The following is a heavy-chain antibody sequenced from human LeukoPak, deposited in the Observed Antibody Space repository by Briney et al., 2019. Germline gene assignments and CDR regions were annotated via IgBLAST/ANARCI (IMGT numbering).Heavy chain of an antibody. V-gene: IGHV1-2*02. CDR3: ARLYSDFWSPYYH. J-gene: IGHJ5*02. D-gene: IGHD3-3*01. Sequence: GASVKVSCKASGYTFTGYYMHWVRQAPGQGLEWMGWINPNSGGTNYAQKFQGRVTMTRDTSISTAYMELSRLRSDDTAVYYCARLYSDFWSPYYHWGQGTLVTVSS. CDR1: GYTFTGYY. CDR2: INPNSGGT.